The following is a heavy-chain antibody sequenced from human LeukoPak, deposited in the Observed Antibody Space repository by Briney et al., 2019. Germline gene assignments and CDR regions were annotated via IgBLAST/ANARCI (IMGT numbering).Heavy chain of an antibody. Sequence: ASVKVSCKASGYTFTDYYLHWVRQAPGQGLEWMGWINPNTGGTNYAQKFQGRVTITADESTSTAYMELSSLRSEDTAVYYCARGAAAGTYCPLDYWGQGTLVTVSS. V-gene: IGHV1-2*02. J-gene: IGHJ4*02. CDR2: INPNTGGT. D-gene: IGHD6-13*01. CDR3: ARGAAAGTYCPLDY. CDR1: GYTFTDYY.